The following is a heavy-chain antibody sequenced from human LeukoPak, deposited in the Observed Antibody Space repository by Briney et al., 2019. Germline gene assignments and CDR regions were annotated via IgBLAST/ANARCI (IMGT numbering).Heavy chain of an antibody. Sequence: GGSLRLSCAASGFTFSSYAMHWVRQAPGKGLEWVAVISYDGSNKYYADSVKGRFTISRDNSKNTLYLQMSSLRAEDTAVYYCARASMVLYYFDYWGQGTLVTVSS. J-gene: IGHJ4*02. V-gene: IGHV3-30*04. CDR1: GFTFSSYA. CDR2: ISYDGSNK. CDR3: ARASMVLYYFDY. D-gene: IGHD2/OR15-2a*01.